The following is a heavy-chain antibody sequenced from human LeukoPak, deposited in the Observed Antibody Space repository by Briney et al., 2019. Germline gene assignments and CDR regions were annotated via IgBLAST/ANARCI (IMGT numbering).Heavy chain of an antibody. D-gene: IGHD5-12*01. J-gene: IGHJ6*02. CDR2: ISETSSHT. Sequence: GGSLRLSCAASTFIFSGYRMNWVRQAPGKGLEWVSYISETSSHTYYVDSVKGRFTISRDNAKNSLYLQMNYLRAEDTAIYYCARDRAPKARIGGIDVWGQGTTVIVSS. CDR1: TFIFSGYR. V-gene: IGHV3-21*06. CDR3: ARDRAPKARIGGIDV.